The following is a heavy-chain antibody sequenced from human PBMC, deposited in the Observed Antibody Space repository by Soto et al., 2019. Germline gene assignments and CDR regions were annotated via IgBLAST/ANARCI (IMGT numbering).Heavy chain of an antibody. CDR1: GFTVSSNY. Sequence: VRLVESGGGLVQPGGSLRLSCAASGFTVSSNYMSWVRQAPGKGLEWVSVIYSGDSTYYADSVKGRFTISRHTSKNPLHLQMNRLRAEDTAVYYCARGQVAGDFDYWGQGTLVTVSS. D-gene: IGHD2-15*01. CDR2: IYSGDST. V-gene: IGHV3-53*04. CDR3: ARGQVAGDFDY. J-gene: IGHJ4*02.